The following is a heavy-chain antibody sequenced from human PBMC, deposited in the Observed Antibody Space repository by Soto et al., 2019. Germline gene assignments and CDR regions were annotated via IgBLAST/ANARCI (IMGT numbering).Heavy chain of an antibody. Sequence: SETLSLTCTVSGGSISSYYWSWIRQPPGKGLEWIGYIYFRGTTNYNPSLKSRVTISVDTSKNQFSLKLSSVTAADTAVYYCARGHYDIWTGYCPTATTYFDEGGQGTLSTVSS. J-gene: IGHJ4*02. D-gene: IGHD3-9*01. CDR3: ARGHYDIWTGYCPTATTYFDE. V-gene: IGHV4-59*01. CDR2: IYFRGTT. CDR1: GGSISSYY.